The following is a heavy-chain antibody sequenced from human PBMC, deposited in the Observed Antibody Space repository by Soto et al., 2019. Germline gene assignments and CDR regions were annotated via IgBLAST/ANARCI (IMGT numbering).Heavy chain of an antibody. CDR3: TRGHYYGMDV. Sequence: LRLSCAASGFTFSAYWMHWVRQAPGKGLVWVSRTNTDGTATTYADSVEGRFTISRDNAKNMLYLQMNSLRAEDTAVYYCTRGHYYGMDVWGQGTTVTVSS. J-gene: IGHJ6*02. CDR2: TNTDGTAT. CDR1: GFTFSAYW. V-gene: IGHV3-74*03.